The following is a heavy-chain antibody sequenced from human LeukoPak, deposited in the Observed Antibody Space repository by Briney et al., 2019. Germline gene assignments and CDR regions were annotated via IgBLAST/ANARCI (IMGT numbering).Heavy chain of an antibody. V-gene: IGHV3-30*02. D-gene: IGHD1-26*01. CDR1: GFTLSSYV. CDR3: AKDPYGGTYPSYFDY. J-gene: IGHJ4*02. CDR2: LRYDGSTA. Sequence: GGSLRLSGAASGFTLSSYVMNWVRQAPGKGLDWVAFLRYDGSTAFYEDSVKGRFTISRDSSKNTLYLQMNSLTPADTAIYYCAKDPYGGTYPSYFDYWGQGTLVTVSS.